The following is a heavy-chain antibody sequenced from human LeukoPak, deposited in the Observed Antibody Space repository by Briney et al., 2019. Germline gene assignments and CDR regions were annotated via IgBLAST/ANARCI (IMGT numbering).Heavy chain of an antibody. V-gene: IGHV3-21*01. J-gene: IGHJ4*02. CDR2: ISSSSNYK. D-gene: IGHD6-19*01. CDR3: ARDREQWLVRPAYYFDY. Sequence: GGSLRLSCAASGFTFSSYNMNWVRQAPGKGLEWVSAISSSSNYKHYADSVKGRFTISRDNAKNSVYLQMNSLRAEDTAIYYCARDREQWLVRPAYYFDYWGQGTLVTVSS. CDR1: GFTFSSYN.